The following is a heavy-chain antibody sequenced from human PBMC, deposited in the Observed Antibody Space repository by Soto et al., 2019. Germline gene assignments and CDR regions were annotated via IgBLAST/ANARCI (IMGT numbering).Heavy chain of an antibody. V-gene: IGHV2-26*01. D-gene: IGHD2-2*02. CDR2: IFSNDEK. J-gene: IGHJ4*02. CDR1: GFSLSNARMG. CDR3: PRIKPPAAIPKDY. Sequence: QVTLKESGPVLVKPTETLTLTCTVSGFSLSNARMGVSWIRQPPGKALEWLAHIFSNDEKSYSTSLKSRLTIPKDTTKSRVFITMTNRDPVDTATYSGPRIKPPAAIPKDYWGQGTLVTFSS.